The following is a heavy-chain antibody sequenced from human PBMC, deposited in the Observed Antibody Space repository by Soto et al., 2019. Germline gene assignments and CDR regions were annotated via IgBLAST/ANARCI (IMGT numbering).Heavy chain of an antibody. CDR1: GFTFSSYA. CDR2: ISNDGTNK. V-gene: IGHV3-30-3*01. J-gene: IGHJ6*02. CDR3: ARGTTLAIFDYGMDV. D-gene: IGHD3-3*01. Sequence: QVQLEESGGGVVQPGRSLRLSCVGTGFTFSSYAMHWVRQATGKGLEWVAVISNDGTNKYYADSVEGRITISRDNSNNTLYLQMHSLRSEDTAVYYCARGTTLAIFDYGMDVWGQGATVTVSS.